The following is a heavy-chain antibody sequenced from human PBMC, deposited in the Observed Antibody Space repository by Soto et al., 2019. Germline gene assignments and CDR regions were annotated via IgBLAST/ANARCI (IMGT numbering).Heavy chain of an antibody. Sequence: SETLSLTCTVSGGSISSGGYYWSWIRQHPGKGLEWIGYIYYSGSTYYNPSLKSRVTISVDTSKNQFSLKLSSVTAADTAVYYCARLSEDSSGWYGTYYDYWGQGTLVTVSS. CDR3: ARLSEDSSGWYGTYYDY. CDR1: GGSISSGGYY. J-gene: IGHJ4*02. CDR2: IYYSGST. D-gene: IGHD6-19*01. V-gene: IGHV4-31*03.